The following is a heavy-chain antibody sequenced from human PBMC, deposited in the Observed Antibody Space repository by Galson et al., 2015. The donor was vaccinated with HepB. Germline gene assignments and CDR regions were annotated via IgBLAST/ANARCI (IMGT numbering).Heavy chain of an antibody. V-gene: IGHV3-23*01. D-gene: IGHD5-24*01. CDR2: ISGSGGST. Sequence: SLRLSCAASGFTFSSYAMSWVRQAPGKGLEWVSAISGSGGSTYYADSVKGRFTISRDNSKNTLYLQMNSLRAEDTAVYYCAKVTGDPRDGYNKDWGQGTLVTVSS. CDR1: GFTFSSYA. J-gene: IGHJ4*02. CDR3: AKVTGDPRDGYNKD.